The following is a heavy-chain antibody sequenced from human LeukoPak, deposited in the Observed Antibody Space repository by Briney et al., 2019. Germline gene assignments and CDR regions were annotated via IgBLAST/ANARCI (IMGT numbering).Heavy chain of an antibody. J-gene: IGHJ5*01. CDR1: GFALSFLA. Sequence: GGPLRLSCAASGFALSFLAMLGLRQPPGKAREEGSTINANSGLTSYADSVRRRFTNSRDNSKNTLYLPVHTLRAVDTATYYCAKPLRGGLAVTADWFHPWGQGTLVVVP. V-gene: IGHV3-23*01. D-gene: IGHD6-19*01. CDR2: INANSGLT. CDR3: AKPLRGGLAVTADWFHP.